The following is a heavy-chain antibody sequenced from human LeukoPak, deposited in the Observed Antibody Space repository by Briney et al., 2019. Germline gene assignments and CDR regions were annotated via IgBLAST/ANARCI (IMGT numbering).Heavy chain of an antibody. CDR3: VKEYHSRGFGAYFDY. Sequence: GGSLRLSCTASKFTFSHYGMRWVRQAPGKGLEWVAVISSDGSIKVYADSVKGRFTLSRDNSINTVDLQMNSLRAEDTAVYYCVKEYHSRGFGAYFDYWGQGTLVTVSS. D-gene: IGHD3-3*01. J-gene: IGHJ4*02. CDR1: KFTFSHYG. CDR2: ISSDGSIK. V-gene: IGHV3-30*18.